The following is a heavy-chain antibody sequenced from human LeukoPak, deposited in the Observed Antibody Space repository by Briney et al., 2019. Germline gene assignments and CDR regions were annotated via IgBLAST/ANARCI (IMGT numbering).Heavy chain of an antibody. J-gene: IGHJ4*02. CDR1: GFTFSDYY. CDR3: AKDWEDGYNLFDN. Sequence: PGGSLRLSCAASGFTFSDYYMSWIRQAPGKGLEWVSYISSSGSTIYYADSVKGRFTISRDNAKNSLYLQMNSLRAEDTAGYYCAKDWEDGYNLFDNWGQGTLVTVSS. D-gene: IGHD5-24*01. CDR2: ISSSGSTI. V-gene: IGHV3-11*01.